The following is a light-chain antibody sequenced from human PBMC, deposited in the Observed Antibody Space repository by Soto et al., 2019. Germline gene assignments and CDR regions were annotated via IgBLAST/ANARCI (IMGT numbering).Light chain of an antibody. CDR3: GTWDSNLSADI. CDR1: SSNIGRTS. Sequence: QSVLTQPPSVSADPGQKVTISCSGSSSNIGRTSVSWYQQLPETAPRLLIYENNKRPSGIPDRFSGSKSGTSATLVITGLQTGDEADYFCGTWDSNLSADIFGTGTKLTVL. J-gene: IGLJ1*01. CDR2: ENN. V-gene: IGLV1-51*02.